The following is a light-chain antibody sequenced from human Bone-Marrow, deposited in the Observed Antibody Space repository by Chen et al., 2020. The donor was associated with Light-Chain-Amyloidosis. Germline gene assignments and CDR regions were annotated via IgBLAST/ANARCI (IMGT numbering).Light chain of an antibody. J-gene: IGKJ4*01. CDR2: GSS. CDR3: QQYGTSPLT. CDR1: QTISSNY. V-gene: IGKV3-20*01. Sequence: EIVLTQSPGTLSLSPGEGANLSCRASQTISSNYLTWYQQKFGQAPRLLIYGSSSRATGIPDRCTGSGYGTDFTLTINRLETEEFAKDYCQQYGTSPLTFGGGTKVEIK.